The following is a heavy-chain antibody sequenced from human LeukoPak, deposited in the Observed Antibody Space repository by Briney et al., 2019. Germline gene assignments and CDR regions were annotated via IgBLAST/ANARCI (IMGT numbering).Heavy chain of an antibody. V-gene: IGHV4-39*01. D-gene: IGHD3/OR15-3a*01. CDR2: IYYSGIH. Sequence: PSATLSLTCTVSGDSISTSSYYWGWARQPPERALEWLGSIYYSGIHHYNPSLNSRLTIYVDTSRNQFSLHLFSVTAADTAVFYCARYDYHDFRQIDYWGQGTLVTVPS. CDR1: GDSISTSSYY. J-gene: IGHJ4*02. CDR3: ARYDYHDFRQIDY.